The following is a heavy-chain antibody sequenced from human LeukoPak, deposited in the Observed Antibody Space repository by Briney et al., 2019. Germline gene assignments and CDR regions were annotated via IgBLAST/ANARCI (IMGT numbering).Heavy chain of an antibody. CDR3: AKTQLGYCSTTTCYEVCHYAMDA. CDR2: ILYDGSKK. J-gene: IGHJ6*02. V-gene: IGHV3-30*18. CDR1: GFTFRSSA. D-gene: IGHD2-2*03. Sequence: PGGSLRLSCAASGFTFRSSAMHWVRLTPDKGLEWVAVILYDGSKKYYADSVKGRFTISRDNSGDTLYLQMNNLRADDTAVYYCAKTQLGYCSTTTCYEVCHYAMDAWGQGTTVTVSS.